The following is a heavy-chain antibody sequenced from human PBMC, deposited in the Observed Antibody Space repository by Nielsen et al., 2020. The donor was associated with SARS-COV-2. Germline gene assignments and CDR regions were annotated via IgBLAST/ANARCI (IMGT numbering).Heavy chain of an antibody. CDR2: ISSSSSYI. J-gene: IGHJ6*03. CDR3: AREGLDYYYMDV. Sequence: GESLKISCAASGFTFSNHGMNWVRQAPGKGLEWVSSISSSSSYIYYADSVKGRFTISRDNAKNSLYLQMDSLRAEDTAVYYCAREGLDYYYMDVWGKGTTVTVSS. CDR1: GFTFSNHG. D-gene: IGHD3-10*01. V-gene: IGHV3-21*01.